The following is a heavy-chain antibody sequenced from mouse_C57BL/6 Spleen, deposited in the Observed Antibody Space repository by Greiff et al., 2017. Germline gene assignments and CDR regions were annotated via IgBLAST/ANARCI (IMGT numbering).Heavy chain of an antibody. CDR2: ISSGGSYT. D-gene: IGHD1-1*01. V-gene: IGHV5-6*01. CDR3: ARRYGSSYYYAMGY. Sequence: EVHLVESGGDLVKPGGSLKLSCAASGFTFSSYGMSWVRQTPDKRLEWVATISSGGSYTYYPDSVKGRFTISSDNAKNTRYLQMSSLKSEDTAMYYCARRYGSSYYYAMGYGGQGTSVTVSS. J-gene: IGHJ4*01. CDR1: GFTFSSYG.